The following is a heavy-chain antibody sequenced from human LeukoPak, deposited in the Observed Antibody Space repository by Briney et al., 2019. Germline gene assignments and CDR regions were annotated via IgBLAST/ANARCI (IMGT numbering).Heavy chain of an antibody. J-gene: IGHJ4*02. Sequence: ASVKVSCKASAYTFTDYYVHWVRQAPGQGLEWMGRINPSSGDTNYAQNFQGRVTMTRDTSISTAYMELSRLRSEDTAVYYCAREGYGGDYYFDYWGQGTLVTVSS. CDR3: AREGYGGDYYFDY. CDR1: AYTFTDYY. CDR2: INPSSGDT. D-gene: IGHD4-23*01. V-gene: IGHV1-2*06.